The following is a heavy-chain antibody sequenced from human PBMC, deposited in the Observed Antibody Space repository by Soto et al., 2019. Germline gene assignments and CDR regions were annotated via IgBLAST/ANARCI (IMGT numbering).Heavy chain of an antibody. CDR1: GFTFSSYA. CDR3: ANHQEYYAFWSGPTPDY. Sequence: GGSLRLSCAASGFTFSSYAMSWVRQAPGKGLEWVSAISGSGGSTYYADSVKGRFTISRDNSKNTLYLQMNSLRAEDTAVYYCANHQEYYAFWSGPTPDYWGQGTLVTVSS. J-gene: IGHJ4*02. CDR2: ISGSGGST. D-gene: IGHD3-3*01. V-gene: IGHV3-23*01.